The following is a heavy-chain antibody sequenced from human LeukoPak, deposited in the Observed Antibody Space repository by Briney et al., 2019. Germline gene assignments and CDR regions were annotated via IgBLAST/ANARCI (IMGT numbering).Heavy chain of an antibody. CDR1: GGSISSYY. CDR3: ARGTYDFGFNWFDP. CDR2: IYYSGST. J-gene: IGHJ5*02. V-gene: IGHV4-59*01. D-gene: IGHD3-3*01. Sequence: SETLSLTCTVSGGSISSYYWSWIRQPPGKGLECIGYIYYSGSTNYNPSLKSRVTISVDTSKNQFSLKLSSVTAADTAVYYCARGTYDFGFNWFDPWGQGTLVTVSS.